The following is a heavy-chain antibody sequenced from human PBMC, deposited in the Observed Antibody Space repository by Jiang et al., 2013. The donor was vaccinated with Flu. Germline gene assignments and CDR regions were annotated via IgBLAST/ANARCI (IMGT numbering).Heavy chain of an antibody. Sequence: GPGLVKPSQTLSLTCTVSGGSITSGDYYWSFIRQPPGKGLEWIGSIYYTGSTYYNPSLRSRLSISIDTSKSQFSLNLSSVTAADTAVYYCARDLGGVTYFDDWGQGTLVTVSS. CDR3: ARDLGGVTYFDD. D-gene: IGHD3-10*01. J-gene: IGHJ4*02. CDR1: GGSITSGDYY. V-gene: IGHV4-30-4*01. CDR2: IYYTGST.